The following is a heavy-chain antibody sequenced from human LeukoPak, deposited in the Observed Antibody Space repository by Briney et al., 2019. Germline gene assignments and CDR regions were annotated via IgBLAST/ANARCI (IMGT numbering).Heavy chain of an antibody. CDR1: GFPFNDYA. Sequence: GGSLRLSCAASGFPFNDYAMHWVRQAPGKGLDWLSLVSYDGKTTYYADSVKGRFLISRDSSKNAVHLQVNNLRPEDTAIYYCSREYGAGYFDSWGQGTLVTVSS. V-gene: IGHV3-30*04. D-gene: IGHD1-26*01. J-gene: IGHJ4*02. CDR2: VSYDGKTT. CDR3: SREYGAGYFDS.